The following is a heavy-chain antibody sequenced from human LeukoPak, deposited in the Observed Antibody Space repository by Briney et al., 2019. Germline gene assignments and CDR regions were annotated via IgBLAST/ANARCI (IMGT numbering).Heavy chain of an antibody. CDR2: IIPIFGTA. CDR3: ARDLVGDYVGGSYRALVY. CDR1: GGTFSSYA. V-gene: IGHV1-69*13. J-gene: IGHJ4*02. D-gene: IGHD3-16*02. Sequence: SVKVSCKASGGTFSSYAISWVRQAPGQGLEWMGGIIPIFGTANYAQKFQGRVTITADESTSTAYMELSSLRSEGTAVYFCARDLVGDYVGGSYRALVYWGQRALVSVSS.